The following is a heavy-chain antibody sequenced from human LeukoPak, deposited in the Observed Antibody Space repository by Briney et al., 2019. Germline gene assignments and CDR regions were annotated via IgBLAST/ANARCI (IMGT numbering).Heavy chain of an antibody. Sequence: GGSLRLSCAASGFTFSSYAMHWVRQAPGKGLEYVSAISSNGGSTYYANSVKGRFTISRDNAKNSLYLQMNSLRAEDTALYYCARGLVGGDYWGQGTLVTVSS. J-gene: IGHJ4*02. CDR3: ARGLVGGDY. CDR2: ISSNGGST. CDR1: GFTFSSYA. V-gene: IGHV3-64*01. D-gene: IGHD1-26*01.